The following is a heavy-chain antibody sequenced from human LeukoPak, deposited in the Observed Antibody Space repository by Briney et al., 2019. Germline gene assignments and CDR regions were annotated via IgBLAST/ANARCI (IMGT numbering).Heavy chain of an antibody. J-gene: IGHJ6*03. CDR2: IKSKTDGGTT. CDR3: EGAAREYYYYYMDV. CDR1: GFTFSNAW. Sequence: KPGGSLRLSCAASGFTFSNAWMSWVRQAPGKGLEWVGRIKSKTDGGTTDYAAPVKGRFTISRDDSKNTLYLQMNSLKTEDTAVYYCEGAAREYYYYYMDVWGKGTTVTVSS. D-gene: IGHD6-25*01. V-gene: IGHV3-15*01.